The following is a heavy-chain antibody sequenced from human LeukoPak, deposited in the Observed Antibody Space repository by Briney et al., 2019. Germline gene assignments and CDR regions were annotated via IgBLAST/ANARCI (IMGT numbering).Heavy chain of an antibody. CDR1: GFTFSSYA. CDR2: ISSSGGST. D-gene: IGHD5-18*01. CDR3: ARNSYRTNNFDY. Sequence: GGSLRLSCAASGFTFSSYAMSWVRQAPGKGLEWVSAISSSGGSTYYADSVKGRFTISRDNSKNTLYLQMNSLRAEDTALYYCARNSYRTNNFDYWGQGTLVTVSS. V-gene: IGHV3-23*01. J-gene: IGHJ4*02.